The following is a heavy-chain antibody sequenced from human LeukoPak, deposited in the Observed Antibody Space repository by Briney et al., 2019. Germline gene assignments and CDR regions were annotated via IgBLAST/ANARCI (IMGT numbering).Heavy chain of an antibody. J-gene: IGHJ4*02. V-gene: IGHV3-30*03. CDR3: ARDIGLPPPGYSYGYPLY. Sequence: GGSLRLSCAASGFTFSSYGMHWVRQAPGKGLEWVAVISYDGGNKYYADSVKGRFTISRDNSKNTLYLQMNSLRAEDTAVYYCARDIGLPPPGYSYGYPLYWGQGTLVTVSS. D-gene: IGHD5-18*01. CDR1: GFTFSSYG. CDR2: ISYDGGNK.